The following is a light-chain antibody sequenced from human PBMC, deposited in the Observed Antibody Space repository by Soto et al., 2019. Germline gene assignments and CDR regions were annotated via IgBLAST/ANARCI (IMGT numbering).Light chain of an antibody. J-gene: IGKJ4*01. CDR3: QQYGSSPLT. Sequence: EIVLTQSPGTLSLSPGERATLPCRASQSLSGNYLAWYQQKPGQAPRLLIYGASYRATGVPDRFSGSGSGTDFTLTISRLEPEDFAFYYCQQYGSSPLTFGGGTKVDIK. V-gene: IGKV3-20*01. CDR1: QSLSGNY. CDR2: GAS.